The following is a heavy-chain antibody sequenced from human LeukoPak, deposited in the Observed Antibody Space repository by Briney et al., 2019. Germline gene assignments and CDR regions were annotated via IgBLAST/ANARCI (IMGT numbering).Heavy chain of an antibody. D-gene: IGHD6-13*01. J-gene: IGHJ4*02. CDR3: AKGRSGIAAACLNY. CDR2: ISGSSDIT. Sequence: GGSLRLSCAASGFTFSSYAMSWVRQAPGKGLEWVSVISGSSDITYYADSVKGRFTISRDNSKNTLYLQMNSLRAEDTAVYYCAKGRSGIAAACLNYWGQGTLVTVSS. V-gene: IGHV3-23*01. CDR1: GFTFSSYA.